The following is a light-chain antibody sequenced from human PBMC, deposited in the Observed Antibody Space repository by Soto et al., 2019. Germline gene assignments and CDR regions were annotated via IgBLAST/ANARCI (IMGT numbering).Light chain of an antibody. Sequence: EIVMTQSPPTLSVSPGDTASLSCRASQSVRNGLAWYQQKPGQAPRLLMYGASIRANGVPARFSGSGSGTEFTLTISSRQSEDFAVYYCQQYNDWPRTFGQWTSVEIK. CDR3: QQYNDWPRT. J-gene: IGKJ1*01. CDR1: QSVRNG. CDR2: GAS. V-gene: IGKV3-15*01.